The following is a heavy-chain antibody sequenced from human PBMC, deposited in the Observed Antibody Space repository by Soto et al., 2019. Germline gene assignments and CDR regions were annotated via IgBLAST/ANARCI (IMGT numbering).Heavy chain of an antibody. Sequence: GGSLRLSCAVSGFTVSNNYMSWVRQAPGKGLEWVSLISGTGGGTYYADSVKGRFTISRDNSHNTLYLQVHSLTAEDTAVYYCAKDRRAGGNSAFCFDVWGQGAQVTVSS. V-gene: IGHV3-23*01. J-gene: IGHJ5*01. CDR1: GFTVSNNY. D-gene: IGHD3-16*01. CDR2: ISGTGGGT. CDR3: AKDRRAGGNSAFCFDV.